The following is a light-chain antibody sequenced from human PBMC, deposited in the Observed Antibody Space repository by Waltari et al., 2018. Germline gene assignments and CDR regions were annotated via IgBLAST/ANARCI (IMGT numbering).Light chain of an antibody. CDR2: AAS. V-gene: IGKV1-6*01. Sequence: AIQMTHSPSSLSASVGAIVTIPCRASQVSRSDLGWYQLRPGKAPKLLLYAASRLHSGVPSRFSGGGSGTDFTLTISSLQPEDFATYYCLQDYAYPRTFGPGT. J-gene: IGKJ3*01. CDR3: LQDYAYPRT. CDR1: QVSRSD.